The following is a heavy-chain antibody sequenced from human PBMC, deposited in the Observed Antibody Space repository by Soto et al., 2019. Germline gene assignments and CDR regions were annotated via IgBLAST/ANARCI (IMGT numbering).Heavy chain of an antibody. D-gene: IGHD6-19*01. CDR3: ARPIAVAGLYYYYGMDV. V-gene: IGHV1-69*01. Sequence: QVQLVQSGAEVKKPGSSVKVSCKASGGTFSSYAISWVRQAPGQGLEWMGGIIPIFGTANYAQKFQGRVTITAEESTSTAYMELSSLRSEDTAVYYCARPIAVAGLYYYYGMDVWGQGTTVTVSS. CDR1: GGTFSSYA. CDR2: IIPIFGTA. J-gene: IGHJ6*02.